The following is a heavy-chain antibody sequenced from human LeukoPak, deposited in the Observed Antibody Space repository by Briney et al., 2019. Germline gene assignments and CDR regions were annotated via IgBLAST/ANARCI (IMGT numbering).Heavy chain of an antibody. CDR2: IYYGGST. J-gene: IGHJ3*02. Sequence: SETLSLTCTVSGGSISSYYWSWIRQPPGKGLEWIGYIYYGGSTYYNPSLKSRVTMSVDTSKNQFSLKLSSVTTADTAVYYCARDGYSYGYGAFDIWGQGTMVTVSS. V-gene: IGHV4-59*01. CDR3: ARDGYSYGYGAFDI. D-gene: IGHD5-18*01. CDR1: GGSISSYY.